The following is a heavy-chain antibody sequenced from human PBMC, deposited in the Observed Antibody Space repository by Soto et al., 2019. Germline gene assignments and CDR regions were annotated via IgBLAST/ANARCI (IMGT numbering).Heavy chain of an antibody. CDR3: ARSRRGAYSSGWYSLSGYYNYGIDV. Sequence: PGESLKISCKGSGFSFTTYWIAWVRQMPGKGLEWMGIIYPGDSKTTYSPSFQGQVTISASKSISTAYLQWNSLKASDTAMYYCARSRRGAYSSGWYSLSGYYNYGIDVWGQGTTVTVSS. D-gene: IGHD6-19*01. J-gene: IGHJ6*02. CDR1: GFSFTTYW. CDR2: IYPGDSKT. V-gene: IGHV5-51*01.